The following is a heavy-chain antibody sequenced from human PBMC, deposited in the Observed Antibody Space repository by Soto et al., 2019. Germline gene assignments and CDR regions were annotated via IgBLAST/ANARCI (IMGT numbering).Heavy chain of an antibody. CDR3: AKQLSGSGPYWFDP. J-gene: IGHJ5*02. CDR1: GFTLSSYG. CDR2: ISYDGSNK. V-gene: IGHV3-30*18. D-gene: IGHD3-10*01. Sequence: GGSMRLSCAASGFTLSSYGMHWVRQAPGKGLEWVAVISYDGSNKYYADSVKGRFTISRDNSKNTLYLQMNSLRAEDTAVYYCAKQLSGSGPYWFDPWGQGTLVTVSS.